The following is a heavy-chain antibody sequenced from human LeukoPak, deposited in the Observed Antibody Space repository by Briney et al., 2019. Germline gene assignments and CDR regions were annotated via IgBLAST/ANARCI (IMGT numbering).Heavy chain of an antibody. V-gene: IGHV3-13*01. CDR1: GFTFSSYD. D-gene: IGHD6-6*01. J-gene: IGHJ6*02. Sequence: GGSLRPSCAASGFTFSSYDMHWVRQATGRGLEWVSATGTAGDTYYPGSVKGRFTISRENAKNSLYLQMNSLRAGDTAVYYCARDLSSYGMDVWGQGTTVTVSS. CDR3: ARDLSSYGMDV. CDR2: TGTAGDT.